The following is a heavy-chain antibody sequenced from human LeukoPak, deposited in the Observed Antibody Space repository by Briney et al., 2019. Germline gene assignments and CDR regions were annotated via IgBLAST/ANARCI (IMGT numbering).Heavy chain of an antibody. CDR3: ARAYCSGGSCPMDV. Sequence: SSETLSLTCTVSGGSISSYYWSWIRQPAGRGLEWIGRIYTSGSTNYNPSLKSRVTMSVDTSKNQFSLKLSSVTAADTAVYYCARAYCSGGSCPMDVWGKGTTVTVSS. CDR1: GGSISSYY. V-gene: IGHV4-4*07. CDR2: IYTSGST. J-gene: IGHJ6*04. D-gene: IGHD2-15*01.